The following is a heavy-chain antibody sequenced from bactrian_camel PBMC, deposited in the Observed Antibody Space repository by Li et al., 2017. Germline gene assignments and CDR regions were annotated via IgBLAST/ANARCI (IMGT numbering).Heavy chain of an antibody. CDR3: APVMSNF. CDR2: ILNDVSTT. CDR1: GFSFNIYD. Sequence: HVQLVESGGGSVQPGGSLRLSCAASGFSFNIYDMTWVRQAPGKGLEWVSAILNDVSTTYYADSVKGRFTISRDNAKNTLYLQMDSVKSDDTATYFCAPVMSNFWGQGTQVTVS. V-gene: IGHV3-2*01. J-gene: IGHJ4*01.